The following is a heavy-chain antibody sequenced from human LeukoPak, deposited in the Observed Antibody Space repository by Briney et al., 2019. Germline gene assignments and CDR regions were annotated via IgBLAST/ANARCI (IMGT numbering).Heavy chain of an antibody. CDR2: IYYSGST. D-gene: IGHD3-22*01. J-gene: IGHJ2*01. Sequence: SETLSLTCAVYGGSFSGYYWGWIRQPPGKGLEWIGSIYYSGSTYYNPSLKSRVTISVDTSKNQFSLKLSSLTAADTAVYYCARGVTMIVVVIHDWYFDLWGRGTLVTVSS. CDR3: ARGVTMIVVVIHDWYFDL. V-gene: IGHV4-34*01. CDR1: GGSFSGYY.